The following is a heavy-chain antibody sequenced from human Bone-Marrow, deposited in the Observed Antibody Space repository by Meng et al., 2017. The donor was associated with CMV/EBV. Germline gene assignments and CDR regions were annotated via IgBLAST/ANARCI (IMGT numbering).Heavy chain of an antibody. CDR1: CYTLTELS. CDR2: FDPEDGET. J-gene: IGHJ1*01. Sequence: VQLGQDESEIKMPGASGKGFCKVACYTLTELSMHWVRQAPGKGLEWMGGFDPEDGETIYAQKFQCRVTMTEYATTATAYMELSSLRSEDTAVYYCATSYDILTGYPDYFQHWGQGTLVTVSS. V-gene: IGHV1-24*01. CDR3: ATSYDILTGYPDYFQH. D-gene: IGHD3-9*01.